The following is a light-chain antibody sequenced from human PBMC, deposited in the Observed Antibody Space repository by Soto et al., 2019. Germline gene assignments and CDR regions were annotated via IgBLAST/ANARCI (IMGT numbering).Light chain of an antibody. CDR3: QQYAGPPTT. V-gene: IGKV3-15*01. J-gene: IGKJ5*01. CDR1: QSISIN. CDR2: AAS. Sequence: EIVMTQSPATLSVSPGERAILSCRASQSISINLAWYQQKPGQAPRLLIYAASNRATGVPARFSGSWSGTEFTLTISSLQSEDFAVYYCQQYAGPPTTFGQGTRLEIK.